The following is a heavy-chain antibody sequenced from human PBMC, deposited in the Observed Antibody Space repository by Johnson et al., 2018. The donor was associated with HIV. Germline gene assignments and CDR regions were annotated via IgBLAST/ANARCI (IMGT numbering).Heavy chain of an antibody. CDR3: AKDRGSDQGRDGAFDI. CDR2: ISYDGSNK. D-gene: IGHD3-16*01. V-gene: IGHV3-30-3*01. Sequence: QVQLMESGGGVVQPGRSLRLSCAASGFTFSSYAMHWVRQAPGKGLEWVAVISYDGSNKYYADSVTGRFTISRDNSKNTLYLQMSRLRVEDTALYFCAKDRGSDQGRDGAFDIWGQGTMVTVSS. J-gene: IGHJ3*02. CDR1: GFTFSSYA.